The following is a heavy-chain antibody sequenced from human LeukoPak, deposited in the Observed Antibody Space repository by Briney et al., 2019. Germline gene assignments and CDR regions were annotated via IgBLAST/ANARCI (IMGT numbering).Heavy chain of an antibody. CDR2: AYYRSQWYN. Sequence: SQTLSLTCAIFGDSVSSNSGAWNWIRQSPSRGLEWLGRAYYRSQWYNDYAVSVKSRITINPDTSKNQFSLQLNSVTPEDTAVYYCARERHYYYDSRGDFDCWGQGTLVTVSS. J-gene: IGHJ4*02. D-gene: IGHD3-22*01. V-gene: IGHV6-1*01. CDR1: GDSVSSNSGA. CDR3: ARERHYYYDSRGDFDC.